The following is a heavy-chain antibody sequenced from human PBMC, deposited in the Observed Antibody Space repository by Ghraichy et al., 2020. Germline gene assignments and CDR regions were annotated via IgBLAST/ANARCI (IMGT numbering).Heavy chain of an antibody. CDR1: GDSISSGTYY. Sequence: SETLSLICTLSGDSISSGTYYWGWIRQPPGKGLEWIGCIFHRGTTYYNPSLKNRVTLSVDTSKNQFSLKMTSVTAADTAVYYCARVGGLAVTGTSNWFGPWGQGTLVAVSS. CDR3: ARVGGLAVTGTSNWFGP. D-gene: IGHD6-19*01. V-gene: IGHV4-39*07. J-gene: IGHJ5*02. CDR2: IFHRGTT.